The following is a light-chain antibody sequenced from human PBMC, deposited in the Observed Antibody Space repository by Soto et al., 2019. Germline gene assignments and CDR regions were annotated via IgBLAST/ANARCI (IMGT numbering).Light chain of an antibody. Sequence: QSALTQPASVSGSPGQSITISCTGTSSDVGGYNYVSWYQQHPGKAPKLMIYDVSNRPSGVSNRFSGSKSGNTASLTISGLQAEDEADYYFSSYTSSSLDVFGTGTKLTV. CDR2: DVS. CDR1: SSDVGGYNY. CDR3: SSYTSSSLDV. J-gene: IGLJ1*01. V-gene: IGLV2-14*01.